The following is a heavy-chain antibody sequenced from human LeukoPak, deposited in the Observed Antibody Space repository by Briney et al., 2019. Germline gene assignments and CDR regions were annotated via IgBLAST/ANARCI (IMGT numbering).Heavy chain of an antibody. V-gene: IGHV4-4*07. CDR1: GGSISSYY. Sequence: RPSETLSLTCTVSGGSISSYYWSWIRQPAGKGLEWIGRIYTSGSTNYNPSLRSRVTMSVDTSKNQFSLKLSSVTAADTAVYYCARDRGITGTTGWFDPWGQGTLVTVSS. CDR3: ARDRGITGTTGWFDP. D-gene: IGHD1-7*01. CDR2: IYTSGST. J-gene: IGHJ5*02.